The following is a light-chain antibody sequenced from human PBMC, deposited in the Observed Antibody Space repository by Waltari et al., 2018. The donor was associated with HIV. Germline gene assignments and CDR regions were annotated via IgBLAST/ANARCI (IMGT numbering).Light chain of an antibody. CDR1: RSKLGASY. CDR3: ASWDDSLRNWV. V-gene: IGLV1-47*01. J-gene: IGLJ3*02. CDR2: RNY. Sequence: QSVLTQPPSASGTPGQRVTISCSGSRSKLGASYLYWYQPLPGTAPKLLIYRNYQRPSGVPDRFSGSKSGTSASLAISGLRSEDEGDFYCASWDDSLRNWVFGGGTKLTVL.